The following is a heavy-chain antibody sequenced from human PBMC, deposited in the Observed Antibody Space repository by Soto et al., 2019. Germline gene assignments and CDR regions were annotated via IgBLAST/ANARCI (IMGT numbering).Heavy chain of an antibody. CDR3: AKHLDQWVPDH. V-gene: IGHV3-30*18. D-gene: IGHD1-26*01. J-gene: IGHJ4*02. Sequence: QVQLVASGGGVVQPGGSLRLSCAASGFTFRTHGMHWVRQAPGKGLEWVALISHDGSNPYYADSVKGRFTISRDNSNNTVVLQMNSLRPADRAVYYWAKHLDQWVPDHWGQGTLVTVSS. CDR1: GFTFRTHG. CDR2: ISHDGSNP.